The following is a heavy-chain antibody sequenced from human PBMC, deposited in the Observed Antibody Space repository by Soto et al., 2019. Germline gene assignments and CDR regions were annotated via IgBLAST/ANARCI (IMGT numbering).Heavy chain of an antibody. CDR2: INVANGDT. CDR1: GYSFTNYA. V-gene: IGHV1-3*01. CDR3: AREWLDLGAFASAFGY. D-gene: IGHD5-12*01. J-gene: IGHJ4*01. Sequence: ASVKVSCKASGYSFTNYAMHWVRQAPGQRLEWMGWINVANGDTKYSQKFQGRVTITRDTSASTAYLDLSGLKSEDTTVYCCAREWLDLGAFASAFGYWGQ.